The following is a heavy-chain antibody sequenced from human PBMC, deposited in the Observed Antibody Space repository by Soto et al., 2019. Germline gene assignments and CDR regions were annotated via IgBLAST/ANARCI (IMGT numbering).Heavy chain of an antibody. V-gene: IGHV3-7*01. Sequence: GGSLRLSCAASGFTFSAYWMSWVRQAPGKGPEWVASIKQDGSEKYYMDSVKGRFTISKDNAKNSLYLQMNSLRVEDTAVYYCARELRATFDPWGQGTLVTVSS. CDR3: ARELRATFDP. D-gene: IGHD1-26*01. CDR2: IKQDGSEK. CDR1: GFTFSAYW. J-gene: IGHJ5*02.